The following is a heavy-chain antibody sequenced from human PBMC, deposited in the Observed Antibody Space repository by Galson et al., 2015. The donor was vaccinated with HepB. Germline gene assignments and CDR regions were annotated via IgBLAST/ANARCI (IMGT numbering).Heavy chain of an antibody. V-gene: IGHV2-70*11. Sequence: PALVKPTQTLTLTCTFSGFSLSTSGMCVSWIRQPPGKALEWLARIDWDDDKYYSTSLKTRLTISKDTSKNQVVLTMTNMDPVDTATYYCARFSHDVSLGAFDIWGQGTMVTVSS. CDR1: GFSLSTSGMC. CDR2: IDWDDDK. J-gene: IGHJ3*02. D-gene: IGHD1-1*01. CDR3: ARFSHDVSLGAFDI.